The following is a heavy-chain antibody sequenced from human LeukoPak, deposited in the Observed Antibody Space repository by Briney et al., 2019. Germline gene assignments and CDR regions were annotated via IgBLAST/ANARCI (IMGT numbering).Heavy chain of an antibody. D-gene: IGHD3-10*01. CDR1: GFTFSNYW. CDR2: IQQDGSEK. Sequence: QSGGSLRLSCAASGFTFSNYWMTWVRQAPGKGLEWVANIQQDGSEKFYVDSVKGRFTISRGNAKNSVYLQMNSLRGEDTAVYYCARDSGRKDDYWGQGTLVTVSS. V-gene: IGHV3-7*01. CDR3: ARDSGRKDDY. J-gene: IGHJ4*02.